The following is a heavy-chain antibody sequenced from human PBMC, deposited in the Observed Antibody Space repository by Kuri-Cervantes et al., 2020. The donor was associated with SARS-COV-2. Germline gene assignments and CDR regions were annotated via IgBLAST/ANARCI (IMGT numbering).Heavy chain of an antibody. CDR1: GGSISSYY. J-gene: IGHJ4*02. D-gene: IGHD3-3*01. CDR3: ARRGDNLWSGYYFDY. Sequence: SETLSLTCTVSGGSISSYYWSWIRQPPGKGLEWIGYIYYSGSTNYNPSLKSRVTISVDTSKNQFSLKLSSVTAADTAVYYCARRGDNLWSGYYFDYWGQGTLVTVSS. V-gene: IGHV4-59*08. CDR2: IYYSGST.